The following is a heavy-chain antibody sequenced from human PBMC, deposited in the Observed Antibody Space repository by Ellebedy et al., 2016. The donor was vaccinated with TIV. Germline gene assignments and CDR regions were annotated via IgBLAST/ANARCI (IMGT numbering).Heavy chain of an antibody. Sequence: AASVKVSCKTSGYTFIDYEVHWVRQAPGQGLEWLGIITPSSGSTIYSPKFQDRVTISTDTSTSTVYMELRSLRSDDTALYSCARRGPPSFDYWGQGTLVTVSS. CDR2: ITPSSGST. D-gene: IGHD3-10*01. CDR3: ARRGPPSFDY. J-gene: IGHJ4*02. V-gene: IGHV1-46*01. CDR1: GYTFIDYE.